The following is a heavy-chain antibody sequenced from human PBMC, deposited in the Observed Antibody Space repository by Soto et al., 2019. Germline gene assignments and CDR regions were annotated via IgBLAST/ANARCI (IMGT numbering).Heavy chain of an antibody. V-gene: IGHV3-9*01. J-gene: IGHJ4*02. CDR2: ISWSSDAV. D-gene: IGHD6-13*01. CDR3: AIEWGWGGDSIWPFDT. CDR1: GFTFGDYA. Sequence: EVHLVESGGDLVQPGRSLRLSCVVSGFTFGDYAMHWLRQAPGKGLEWVSSISWSSDAVAYADSVKGRFTISRDNAKNSLYLQMNSLRAEDTAFYYCAIEWGWGGDSIWPFDTWGQGTLIAVSS.